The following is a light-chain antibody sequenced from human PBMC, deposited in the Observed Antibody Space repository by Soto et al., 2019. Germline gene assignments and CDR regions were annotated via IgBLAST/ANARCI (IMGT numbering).Light chain of an antibody. CDR3: QQYSSLVT. CDR2: DAS. CDR1: QTISTL. Sequence: IQMTQSPSTLSASVGDRVTITCQASQTISTLLAWYQHRPGKAPNLLIYDASSLGSGVPSRFSGSGSGTEFTLTISSLQPDDSATYYCQQYSSLVTFCQGTKLEI. V-gene: IGKV1-5*01. J-gene: IGKJ2*01.